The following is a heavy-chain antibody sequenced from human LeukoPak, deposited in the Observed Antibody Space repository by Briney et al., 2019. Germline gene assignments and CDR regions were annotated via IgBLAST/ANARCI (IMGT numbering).Heavy chain of an antibody. CDR2: ISYEGRTM. CDR3: ARDLVGGWDDSSGYYYGYFDY. Sequence: GRSLRLSCAGAGFTFSNYGMHWVRQAPGKGLEWLAVISYEGRTMYYADSVKGRFTISRDNSKNTLYLQMNSLRAEDAAVYYCARDLVGGWDDSSGYYYGYFDYWGQGTLVTVSS. J-gene: IGHJ4*02. CDR1: GFTFSNYG. V-gene: IGHV3-30*03. D-gene: IGHD3-22*01.